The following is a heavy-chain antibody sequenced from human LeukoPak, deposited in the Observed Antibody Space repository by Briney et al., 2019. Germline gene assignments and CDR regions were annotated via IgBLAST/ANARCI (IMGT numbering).Heavy chain of an antibody. J-gene: IGHJ4*02. D-gene: IGHD3-22*01. CDR1: GFTFSDYT. CDR3: ARAMMVVANLWGVYDY. Sequence: GGSLRLSCAASGFTFSDYTINWVRQAPGKGLEWVSGLSGSGGTTYYADSVKGRFTISRDNSKNTLYLEMDSLRAEDTAVYFCARAMMVVANLWGVYDYWGQGTLVTVSS. CDR2: LSGSGGTT. V-gene: IGHV3-23*01.